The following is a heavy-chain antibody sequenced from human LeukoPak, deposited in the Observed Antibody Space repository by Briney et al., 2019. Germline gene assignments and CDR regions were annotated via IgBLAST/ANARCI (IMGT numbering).Heavy chain of an antibody. CDR1: GYTFTSYD. CDR3: ARARTRLIAVAGFLRD. CDR2: MNPNSGNT. Sequence: GASVKVSCKASGYTFTSYDINWVRQATGQGLEWMGWMNPNSGNTGYAQKFQGRVTVTADKSTSTAYMELSSLRSKDMAVYYCARARTRLIAVAGFLRDWGQGTLVTVSS. V-gene: IGHV1-8*01. J-gene: IGHJ4*02. D-gene: IGHD6-19*01.